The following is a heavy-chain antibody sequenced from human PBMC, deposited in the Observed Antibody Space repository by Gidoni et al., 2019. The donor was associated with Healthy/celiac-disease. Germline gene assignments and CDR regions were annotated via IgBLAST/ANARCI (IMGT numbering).Heavy chain of an antibody. Sequence: QVQLVESGGGVVQPGRSLRLSCAASGFTFSSYGMHWVRQAPGKGLEWVAVISYDGSNKYYADSVKCRFTISRDNSKNTLYLQMNSLRAEDTAVYYCANSPLYCSSTSCYPWYWGQGTLVTVSS. CDR3: ANSPLYCSSTSCYPWY. V-gene: IGHV3-30*18. CDR1: GFTFSSYG. J-gene: IGHJ4*02. D-gene: IGHD2-2*01. CDR2: ISYDGSNK.